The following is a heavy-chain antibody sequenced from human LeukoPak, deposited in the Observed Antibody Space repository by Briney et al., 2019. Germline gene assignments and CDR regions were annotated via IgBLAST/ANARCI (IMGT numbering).Heavy chain of an antibody. J-gene: IGHJ4*02. D-gene: IGHD5-18*01. Sequence: GGSLRLSCAASGFIFSHYGMDWVRQAPGKGLEWAAVIRFDGGKQWYADSVMGRFTISRDNSGSTVFLQMSGLRGEDTALYYCARDADTSGHYPHFDFWGQGALVTVSS. CDR1: GFIFSHYG. CDR3: ARDADTSGHYPHFDF. V-gene: IGHV3-33*01. CDR2: IRFDGGKQ.